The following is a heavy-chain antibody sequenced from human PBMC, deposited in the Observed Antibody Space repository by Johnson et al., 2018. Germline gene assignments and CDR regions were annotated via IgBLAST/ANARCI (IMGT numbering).Heavy chain of an antibody. J-gene: IGHJ3*02. CDR2: IKSKTDGGTT. CDR1: GFTFSNAW. Sequence: VQLVQSGGGLVKPGGSLRLSCAASGFTFSNAWMSWVRQAPGKGLEWVGRIKSKTDGGTTDYAAPVKGRFTISRDDSKNTLYLQRNSLKTEDTAVYYCTTEGREKLYAFDIWGQGTMVTVSS. V-gene: IGHV3-15*01. CDR3: TTEGREKLYAFDI. D-gene: IGHD1-26*01.